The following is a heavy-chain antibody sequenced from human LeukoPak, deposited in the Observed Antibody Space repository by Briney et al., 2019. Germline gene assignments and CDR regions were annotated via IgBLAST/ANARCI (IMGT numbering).Heavy chain of an antibody. D-gene: IGHD6-13*01. CDR2: ISGSGDST. Sequence: GGSLRLSCAASGFTFSSSAMSWVRQAPGKGLEWVSSISGSGDSTYYADSVKGRFTISRDNAKNSLYLQMNSLRAEDTAVYYCARDLMGIAYRGAFYYWGQGTLVTVSS. V-gene: IGHV3-23*01. CDR1: GFTFSSSA. J-gene: IGHJ4*02. CDR3: ARDLMGIAYRGAFYY.